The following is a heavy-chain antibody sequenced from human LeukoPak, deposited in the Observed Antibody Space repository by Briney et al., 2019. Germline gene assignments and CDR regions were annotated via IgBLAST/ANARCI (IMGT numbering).Heavy chain of an antibody. V-gene: IGHV4-59*01. CDR1: GDSISNYY. J-gene: IGHJ6*03. CDR2: IYYSGTT. CDR3: ARAGDRTGYYYYYMDV. D-gene: IGHD7-27*01. Sequence: SETLSLTCTVSGDSISNYYWSWIRQPPGEGLEWIGCIYYSGTTKYNPSLTSRVTISVDTSKNQFSLHLSSVTAADTAVYYCARAGDRTGYYYYYMDVWGKGTTVTVSS.